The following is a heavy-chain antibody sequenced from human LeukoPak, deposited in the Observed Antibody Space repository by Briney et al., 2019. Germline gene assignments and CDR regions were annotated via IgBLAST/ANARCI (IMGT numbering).Heavy chain of an antibody. D-gene: IGHD2-21*01. V-gene: IGHV4-38-2*02. Sequence: SETLSLTCTVSGYSISSGYYWGWIRQPPGKGLEWSGSIYHSGSSDYNPSLKSRVTISVDTSKNQFSLKLSSVTAADTAVYYCARVPLYRVVVIAGAFDYWGQGTLVTVSS. CDR3: ARVPLYRVVVIAGAFDY. CDR1: GYSISSGYY. CDR2: IYHSGSS. J-gene: IGHJ4*02.